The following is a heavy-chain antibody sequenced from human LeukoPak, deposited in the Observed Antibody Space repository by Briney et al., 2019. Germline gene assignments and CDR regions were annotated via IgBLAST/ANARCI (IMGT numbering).Heavy chain of an antibody. CDR3: ARGPGETMNRGCSSTSCYGWFDP. CDR2: ISSSSSYI. V-gene: IGHV3-21*01. J-gene: IGHJ5*02. D-gene: IGHD2-2*01. Sequence: SGGSLRLSCAASGFTFSSYAMNWVRQAPGKGLEWVSSISSSSSYIYYADSVKGRFTISRGNAKNSLYLQMNSLRAEDTAVYYCARGPGETMNRGCSSTSCYGWFDPWGQGTLVTVSS. CDR1: GFTFSSYA.